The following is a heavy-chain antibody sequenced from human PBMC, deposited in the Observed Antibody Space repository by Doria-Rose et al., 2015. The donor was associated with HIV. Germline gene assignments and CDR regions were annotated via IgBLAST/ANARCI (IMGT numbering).Heavy chain of an antibody. V-gene: IGHV2-26*01. J-gene: IGHJ4*02. CDR1: GVSLSSPGMG. CDR3: ARIKSSRWYHKYYFDF. D-gene: IGHD6-13*01. CDR2: IFSDDER. Sequence: SGPVLVKPTETLTLTCTVSGVSLSSPGMGVSWIRQPPGKALEWLAIIFSDDERSYKTSLKSRLTISRGTSKSQVVLTMTDMGPVDTATYYCARIKSSRWYHKYYFDFWGQGTLVIVSA.